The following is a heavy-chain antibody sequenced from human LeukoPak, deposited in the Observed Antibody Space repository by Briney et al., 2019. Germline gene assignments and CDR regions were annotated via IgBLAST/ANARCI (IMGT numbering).Heavy chain of an antibody. CDR1: GYTFTSYG. CDR2: ISAYNGNT. Sequence: ASVKFSCKASGYTFTSYGISWVRQAPGQGLEWMGWISAYNGNTNYAQKLQGRVTMTTDTSTSTAYMELRSLRSDDTAVYYCASDYYGSGSYLEDAFDIWGQGTMVTVSS. D-gene: IGHD3-10*01. V-gene: IGHV1-18*01. CDR3: ASDYYGSGSYLEDAFDI. J-gene: IGHJ3*02.